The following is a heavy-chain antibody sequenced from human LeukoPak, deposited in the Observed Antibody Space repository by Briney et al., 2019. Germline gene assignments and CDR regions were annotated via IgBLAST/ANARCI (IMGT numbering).Heavy chain of an antibody. V-gene: IGHV3-23*01. CDR3: TTGTIFGVVKRAFDI. D-gene: IGHD3-3*01. CDR1: GFTFSSYA. Sequence: TGGSLRLSCAASGFTFSSYAMSWVRQAPGKGLEWVSAISGSGGSTYYADSVKGRFTISRDNSKNTLYLQMNSLRAEDTAVYYCTTGTIFGVVKRAFDIWGQGTMVTVSS. J-gene: IGHJ3*02. CDR2: ISGSGGST.